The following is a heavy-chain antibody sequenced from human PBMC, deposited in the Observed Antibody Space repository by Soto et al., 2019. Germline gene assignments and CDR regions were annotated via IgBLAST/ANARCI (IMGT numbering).Heavy chain of an antibody. CDR1: GFTFSSYA. J-gene: IGHJ4*02. CDR2: MSGSGANT. D-gene: IGHD5-18*01. V-gene: IGHV3-23*01. CDR3: VRERSGYSYADS. Sequence: LRLSCAASGFTFSSYAMSWVRQAPGKGLGWVSAMSGSGANTYYADSVKGRFTISRDNSKNTLYLQMNSLRAEDSAMYYCVRERSGYSYADSWGQGTLVTVSS.